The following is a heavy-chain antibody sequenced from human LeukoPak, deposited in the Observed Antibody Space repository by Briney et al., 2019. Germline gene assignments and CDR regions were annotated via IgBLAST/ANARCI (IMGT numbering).Heavy chain of an antibody. Sequence: ASVKVSCKASGYIFTDYYMHWVRQAPGQELGWMGRINPNSGGTNYAQKFQGRVTMTRDTSISTAYTELSSLRSEDTAVYYCARDRQGSSSWRYPFDYWGQGTLVTVSS. CDR2: INPNSGGT. V-gene: IGHV1/OR15-1*02. CDR1: GYIFTDYY. J-gene: IGHJ4*02. D-gene: IGHD6-13*01. CDR3: ARDRQGSSSWRYPFDY.